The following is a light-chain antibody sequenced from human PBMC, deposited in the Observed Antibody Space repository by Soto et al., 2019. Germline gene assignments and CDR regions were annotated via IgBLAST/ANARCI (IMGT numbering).Light chain of an antibody. Sequence: EIVLTQSPGTLSLSPGERATLSCRASQSVSSSYLAWYQQKPGQAPRLLIYGASSRATGIPDRFSGSGSGTDFTLTISRLEPEDFAVYYCQQYNSLSHTFGQGTKLEIK. V-gene: IGKV3-20*01. CDR2: GAS. CDR1: QSVSSSY. CDR3: QQYNSLSHT. J-gene: IGKJ2*01.